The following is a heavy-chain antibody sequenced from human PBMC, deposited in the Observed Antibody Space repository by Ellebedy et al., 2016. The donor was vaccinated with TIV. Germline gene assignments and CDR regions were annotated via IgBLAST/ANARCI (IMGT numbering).Heavy chain of an antibody. CDR1: GFTFSNAW. CDR2: IKSKTDGGTT. V-gene: IGHV3-15*07. J-gene: IGHJ4*02. CDR3: TTDSMMTTVSAYPVDY. D-gene: IGHD4-17*01. Sequence: LSLTCAASGFTFSNAWMNWVCQAPGKGLEWVGRIKSKTDGGTTDYAAPVKGRFTVSRDDSKNTLYLQMNSLKIEDTAVYYCTTDSMMTTVSAYPVDYWGQGTLVTVSS.